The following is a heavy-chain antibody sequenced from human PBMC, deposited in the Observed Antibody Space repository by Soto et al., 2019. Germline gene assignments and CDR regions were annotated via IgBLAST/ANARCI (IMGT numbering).Heavy chain of an antibody. V-gene: IGHV3-30*18. D-gene: IGHD2-8*01. CDR1: GFTFSSYG. CDR2: ISYDGSNK. J-gene: IGHJ6*02. CDR3: AKGKMGLYYYGMDV. Sequence: GGSLRLSCAASGFTFSSYGMHWVRQAPGKGLAWVAVISYDGSNKYYADSVKGRFTISRDNSKNTLYLQMNSLRAEDTAVYYCAKGKMGLYYYGMDVWGQGTTVTVS.